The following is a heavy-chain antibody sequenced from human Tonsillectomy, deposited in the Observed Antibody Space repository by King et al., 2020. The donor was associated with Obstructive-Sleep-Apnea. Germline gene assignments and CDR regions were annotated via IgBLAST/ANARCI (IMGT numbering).Heavy chain of an antibody. V-gene: IGHV4-38-2*02. J-gene: IGHJ4*02. CDR3: ARDRPSGSYSY. Sequence: QLQESGPGLVKPSETLSLTCTVSGYSISSGYYWGWIRQPPGKGLEGIGTIYHSGSTYYNPSLKSRVTISRDTPKNQISLKLSSVTAADTAVYYCARDRPSGSYSYWGQGTLVTVSS. CDR1: GYSISSGYY. D-gene: IGHD1-26*01. CDR2: IYHSGST.